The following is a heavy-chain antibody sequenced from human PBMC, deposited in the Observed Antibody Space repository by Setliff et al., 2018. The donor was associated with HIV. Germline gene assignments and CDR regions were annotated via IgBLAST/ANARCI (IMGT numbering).Heavy chain of an antibody. CDR2: IYHSGST. Sequence: SETLSLTCAVSGYSISSGYYWGWIRQPPGKGLEWIGYIYHSGSTSYNPSLKSRATISVDTSKNQFSLKLSSVTAADTAVYYCATVSGYYWQYFDYWGPGTLVTVSS. J-gene: IGHJ4*02. CDR1: GYSISSGYY. V-gene: IGHV4-38-2*01. D-gene: IGHD3-22*01. CDR3: ATVSGYYWQYFDY.